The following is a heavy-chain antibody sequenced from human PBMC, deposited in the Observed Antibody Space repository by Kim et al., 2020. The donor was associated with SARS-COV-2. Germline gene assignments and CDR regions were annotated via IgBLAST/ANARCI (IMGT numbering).Heavy chain of an antibody. Sequence: SETLSLTCSVSGGSISSSGQYWGWIRQSPGKGLEWIGSIYYSGDTYYNPSLRSRVTISIDTSKNQFSLKLSSVTAADTAVYYCARHGNIVVISTALAFDIWGQGTVVTVSS. CDR2: IYYSGDT. CDR1: GGSISSSGQY. V-gene: IGHV4-39*01. CDR3: ARHGNIVVISTALAFDI. J-gene: IGHJ3*02. D-gene: IGHD2-15*01.